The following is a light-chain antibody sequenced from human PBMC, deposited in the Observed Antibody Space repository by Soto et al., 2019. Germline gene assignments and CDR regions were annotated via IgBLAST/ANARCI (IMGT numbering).Light chain of an antibody. CDR2: AAS. CDR1: QSINNRY. V-gene: IGKV3-20*01. J-gene: IGKJ1*01. CDR3: QHWTDYSWT. Sequence: EIVLTQSPGTLSLSPGERATLSCRASQSINNRYLAWYQQKPGQAPRLLIYAASSRATGIPDRFSGSGSGTDFTLTISRLEPEDFATYYCQHWTDYSWTFGQGTKVEVK.